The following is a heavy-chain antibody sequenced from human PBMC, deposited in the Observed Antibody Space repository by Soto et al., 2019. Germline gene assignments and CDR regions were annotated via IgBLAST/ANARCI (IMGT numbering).Heavy chain of an antibody. Sequence: GGSLRLSCAASGFIFTRYIMNWVRQSPGKGLEWVSSISSTTNYIYYGDSMKGRFTISRDNAKNSLYLEMNSLRAEDTAVYYCARESEDLTSNFDYWGQGTLVTVSS. CDR3: ARESEDLTSNFDY. CDR2: ISSTTNYI. J-gene: IGHJ4*02. V-gene: IGHV3-21*06. CDR1: GFIFTRYI.